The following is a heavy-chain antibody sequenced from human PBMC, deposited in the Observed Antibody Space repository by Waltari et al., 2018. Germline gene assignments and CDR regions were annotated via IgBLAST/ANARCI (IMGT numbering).Heavy chain of an antibody. D-gene: IGHD6-6*01. CDR2: IIPIFGTA. J-gene: IGHJ4*02. CDR3: ASHLAAREIRY. Sequence: VSCKASGGTFSSYAISWVRQAPGQGLEWMGGIIPIFGTANYAQKFQGRVTITADESTSTAYMELSSLRSEDTAVYYCASHLAAREIRYWGQGTLVTVSS. CDR1: GGTFSSYA. V-gene: IGHV1-69*01.